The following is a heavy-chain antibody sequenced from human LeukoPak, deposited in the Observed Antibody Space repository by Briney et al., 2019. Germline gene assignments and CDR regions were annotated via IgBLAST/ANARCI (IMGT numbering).Heavy chain of an antibody. V-gene: IGHV3-7*01. J-gene: IGHJ5*02. CDR3: ASWGPAAYCSNGSCS. CDR1: GLTFSSYW. Sequence: PGRSLRLSCAASGLTFSSYWMTWVRQAPGKGLEWVANIKQDGSEKYYVDSVKGRFTISRDNAKNSLYLQMNSLRAEDTAVYYCASWGPAAYCSNGSCSWGQGTLVTVSS. CDR2: IKQDGSEK. D-gene: IGHD2-15*01.